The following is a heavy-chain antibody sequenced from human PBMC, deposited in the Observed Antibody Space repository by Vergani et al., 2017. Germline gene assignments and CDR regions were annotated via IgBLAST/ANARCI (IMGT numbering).Heavy chain of an antibody. CDR2: ISGSGAST. CDR1: GFIFSSHA. D-gene: IGHD1/OR15-1a*01. V-gene: IGHV3-23*01. Sequence: EVQLLESGGGVVQPGGSLRLSCAASGFIFSSHAMTWVRQAPGKGLEWVSTISGSGASTYYADSVKGRFSISRDNSKNTLLLQMNSLRAKDMAVYYCAKSPNFNNRPTDYWGQGTLVTVSS. J-gene: IGHJ4*02. CDR3: AKSPNFNNRPTDY.